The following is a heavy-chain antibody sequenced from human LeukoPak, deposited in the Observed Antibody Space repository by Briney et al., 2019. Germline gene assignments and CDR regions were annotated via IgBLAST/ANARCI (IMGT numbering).Heavy chain of an antibody. CDR2: IYTSGST. CDR1: GGSISGGSYY. V-gene: IGHV4-61*02. Sequence: SETLSLTCTVSGGSISGGSYYWSWIRQPAGKGLEWIGRIYTSGSTNYNPSLKSRVTISVDTSKNQFSLKLSSVTAADTAVYYCARVGGAAAFRAFDIWGQGTMVTVSS. D-gene: IGHD6-13*01. CDR3: ARVGGAAAFRAFDI. J-gene: IGHJ3*02.